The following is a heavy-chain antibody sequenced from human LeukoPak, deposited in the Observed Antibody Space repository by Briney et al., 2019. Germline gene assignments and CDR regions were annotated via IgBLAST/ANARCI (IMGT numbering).Heavy chain of an antibody. CDR1: GYTFTSYG. CDR3: ARDGGRFLEWLLPSYFDY. Sequence: ASVKVSCMASGYTFTSYGISWVRQAPGQGLEWMGWISAYNGNTNYAQKLQGRVTMTTDTSTSTAYMELRSLRSDDTAVYYCARDGGRFLEWLLPSYFDYWGQGTLVTVSS. D-gene: IGHD3-3*01. CDR2: ISAYNGNT. V-gene: IGHV1-18*01. J-gene: IGHJ4*02.